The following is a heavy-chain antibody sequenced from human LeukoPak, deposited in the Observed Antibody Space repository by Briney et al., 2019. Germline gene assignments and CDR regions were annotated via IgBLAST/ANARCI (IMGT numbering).Heavy chain of an antibody. J-gene: IGHJ4*02. D-gene: IGHD2-15*01. CDR1: GFTFSSYA. CDR2: ISGSGGST. Sequence: PGGSLRLSCAASGFTFSSYAMSWVRQAPGKGLEWVSAISGSGGSTYYADSVKGRFTISRDNSKNTLYLQMSSLRAEDTAVYYCAKGGDYSSYFDYWGQGTLVTVSS. V-gene: IGHV3-23*01. CDR3: AKGGDYSSYFDY.